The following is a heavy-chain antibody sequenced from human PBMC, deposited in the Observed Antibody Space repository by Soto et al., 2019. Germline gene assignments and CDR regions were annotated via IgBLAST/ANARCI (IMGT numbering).Heavy chain of an antibody. V-gene: IGHV3-21*01. CDR2: ISPDSTYI. CDR3: AKEAYGDRSWFDP. J-gene: IGHJ5*02. Sequence: ESGGGLVKSGGSLRLSCAASGFTFSSYSMSWVRQAPGKGLEWVSSISPDSTYIYQADSVKGRFTISRDNAKNSLYLQMNSLRAEDAAIYYCAKEAYGDRSWFDPWGQGTLVTVSS. D-gene: IGHD4-17*01. CDR1: GFTFSSYS.